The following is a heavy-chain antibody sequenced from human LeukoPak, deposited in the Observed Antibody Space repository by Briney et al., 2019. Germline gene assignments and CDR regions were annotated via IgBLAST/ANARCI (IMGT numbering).Heavy chain of an antibody. D-gene: IGHD2/OR15-2a*01. CDR3: ARVGFDENRDAFDI. Sequence: PGGSLRLSCAASGFIVSTNYMSWVRQAPGKGLEWVSVLYSGGTTYYADSVKGRFTISRDNSKNTLYLQMNSLRAEDTAVYYCARVGFDENRDAFDIWGQGTMVTVSS. J-gene: IGHJ3*02. CDR1: GFIVSTNY. CDR2: LYSGGTT. V-gene: IGHV3-66*02.